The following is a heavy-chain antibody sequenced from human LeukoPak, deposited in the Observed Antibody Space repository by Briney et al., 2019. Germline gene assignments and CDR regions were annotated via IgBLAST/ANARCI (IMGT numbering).Heavy chain of an antibody. CDR1: GGSLSAFY. V-gene: IGHV4-34*01. Sequence: PSETLSLTCAVYGGSLSAFYWNWIRQPPGKGLEWIGEINHSGSTNYNPSLKSRVTMSVDTSKNQFSLKMTSVTAADTAVYYCATLHDHGDVESWGQGTLVTVST. J-gene: IGHJ5*01. D-gene: IGHD4-17*01. CDR3: ATLHDHGDVES. CDR2: INHSGST.